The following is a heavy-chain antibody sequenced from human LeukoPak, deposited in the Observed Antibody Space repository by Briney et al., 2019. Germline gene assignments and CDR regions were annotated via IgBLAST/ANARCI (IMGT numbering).Heavy chain of an antibody. J-gene: IGHJ4*02. CDR3: ARAAITYQASFDY. V-gene: IGHV1-3*01. Sequence: ASVKVSCKASGYTFTTYTMHWVRQAPGQRLEWMGWINAGNGNTKYSQKFQGRVTITRDTSASTAYMDLSSLRSEDTAVYYCARAAITYQASFDYWGQGTLVTVSP. CDR1: GYTFTTYT. CDR2: INAGNGNT. D-gene: IGHD2-2*01.